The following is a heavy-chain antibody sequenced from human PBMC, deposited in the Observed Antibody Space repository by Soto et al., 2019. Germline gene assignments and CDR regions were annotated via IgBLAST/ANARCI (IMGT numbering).Heavy chain of an antibody. V-gene: IGHV3-7*03. CDR3: VNPTHSSTSITCSFGY. Sequence: GGSLRLSCAASGFTFSSYWMSWVRQAPGKGLEWVSNIKQDGGEKDYVDSVKGRFTISRDNARKSLYLQMSGLTAADTALYYCVNPTHSSTSITCSFGYWGQGTLVTVSS. J-gene: IGHJ4*02. D-gene: IGHD2-2*01. CDR2: IKQDGGEK. CDR1: GFTFSSYW.